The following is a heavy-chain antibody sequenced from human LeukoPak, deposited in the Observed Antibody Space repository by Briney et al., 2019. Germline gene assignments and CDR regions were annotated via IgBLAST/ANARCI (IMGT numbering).Heavy chain of an antibody. V-gene: IGHV4-34*01. CDR1: GGSFSGYY. CDR2: INHSGST. D-gene: IGHD3-16*01. CDR3: ARGPFGGVTNQYYFDY. J-gene: IGHJ4*02. Sequence: SETLSLTCAVYGGSFSGYYWSWIRQPPGKGLEWIGEINHSGSTNYNPSLKSRVTMSVDTSKNQFSLKLSSVTAADTAVYYCARGPFGGVTNQYYFDYWGQGTLVTVSS.